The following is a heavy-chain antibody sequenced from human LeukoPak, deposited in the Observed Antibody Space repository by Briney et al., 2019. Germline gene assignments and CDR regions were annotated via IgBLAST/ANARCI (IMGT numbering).Heavy chain of an antibody. D-gene: IGHD4-23*01. CDR2: VYPGDSDT. CDR1: GYTFTNYW. J-gene: IGHJ3*02. V-gene: IGHV5-51*01. CDR3: ARQLDYGGFGAFGI. Sequence: GESLKISCKGSGYTFTNYWIHWVRQMPGKGLEWMGNVYPGDSDTRYSPSFQGQVTISADKSITTTCLQWNSLKASDTAIYYCARQLDYGGFGAFGIWGQGTMVTVSS.